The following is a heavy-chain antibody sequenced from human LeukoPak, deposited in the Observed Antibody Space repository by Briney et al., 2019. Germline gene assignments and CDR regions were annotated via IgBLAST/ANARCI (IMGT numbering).Heavy chain of an antibody. V-gene: IGHV3-30*02. J-gene: IGHJ4*02. CDR1: GFTFSSYG. Sequence: GGSLRLSCAASGFTFSSYGMHWVRQAPGKGLEWVAFIRYDGSSKYYADSVKGRFTISRDNSKNTLYLQMNSLRAEDTAVYYCAKALAAAAGTFDYWGQGTLVTVSS. D-gene: IGHD6-13*01. CDR3: AKALAAAAGTFDY. CDR2: IRYDGSSK.